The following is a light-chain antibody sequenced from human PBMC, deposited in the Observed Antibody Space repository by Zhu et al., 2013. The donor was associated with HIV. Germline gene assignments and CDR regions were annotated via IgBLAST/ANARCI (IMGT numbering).Light chain of an antibody. V-gene: IGKV1-13*02. CDR2: KAS. CDR3: QQFNSYPQT. J-gene: IGKJ4*01. CDR1: QGIGID. Sequence: AIQMTQSPSSLSASVGDRVTITCRASQGIGIDLAWYQQKPGRAPKVLIYKASNLKTGVPSRFSGSGSATEFTLTISSLQPDDFATYYCQQFNSYPQTFGGGTKVEIK.